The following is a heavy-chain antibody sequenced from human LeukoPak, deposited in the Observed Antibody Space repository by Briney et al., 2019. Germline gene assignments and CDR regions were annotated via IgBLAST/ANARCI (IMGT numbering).Heavy chain of an antibody. J-gene: IGHJ4*02. V-gene: IGHV3-23*01. CDR1: GFTFSSYA. Sequence: GGSLRLSCAASGFTFSSYAMSWVRQAPGKGLEWISVIRGRGGNTNYADAVEGRFTISRENSKTTLYLQMNSLRAEDTAVYYCAKERSASYYYDSSGYSNYNFDYWGQGTLVTISS. CDR2: IRGRGGNT. D-gene: IGHD3-22*01. CDR3: AKERSASYYYDSSGYSNYNFDY.